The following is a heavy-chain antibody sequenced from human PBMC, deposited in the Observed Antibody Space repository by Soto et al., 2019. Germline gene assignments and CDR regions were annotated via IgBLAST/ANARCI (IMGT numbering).Heavy chain of an antibody. CDR2: ISAYNGNT. D-gene: IGHD2-2*01. Sequence: ASVKVACKASGYTFTSYGISWVRQAPGQGLEWMGWISAYNGNTNYAQKLQGRVTITTDTSTSTAYMELRSLRSDDTAVYYCARDIVVVPAALYFDYWGQGTLVTVSS. CDR3: ARDIVVVPAALYFDY. V-gene: IGHV1-18*01. J-gene: IGHJ4*02. CDR1: GYTFTSYG.